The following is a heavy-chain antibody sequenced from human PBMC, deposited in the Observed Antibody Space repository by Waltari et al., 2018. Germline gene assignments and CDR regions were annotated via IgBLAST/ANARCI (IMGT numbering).Heavy chain of an antibody. CDR1: GFTFSTYR. CDR2: ISSSSSTL. J-gene: IGHJ3*02. D-gene: IGHD1-26*01. CDR3: AGGSGSYQGAFAI. Sequence: EVQLVESGGGLVQPGGSLRLSCAASGFTFSTYRLNWVRQAPGKGLEWVSHISSSSSTLYYADSGRGRFTISRDNAKNSLYLQMNSLRADDTAVYYCAGGSGSYQGAFAIWGQGTMVTVSS. V-gene: IGHV3-48*04.